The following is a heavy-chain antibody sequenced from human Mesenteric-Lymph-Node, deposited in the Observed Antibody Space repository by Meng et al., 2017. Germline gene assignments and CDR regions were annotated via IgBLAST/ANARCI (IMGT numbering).Heavy chain of an antibody. CDR3: AKAIGASRGGDPQRRLYYYYDMDV. CDR2: IHYSGST. J-gene: IGHJ6*02. Sequence: SETLSPTCTVPGGSTSTLYWSWTRQLPGKGLEWIGYIHYSGSTNHNPPLKSRVTISLDTSKTQFSLKLSSMTAADTAVYSCAKAIGASRGGDPQRRLYYYYDMDVWGQGTTVTVSS. D-gene: IGHD6-25*01. V-gene: IGHV4-59*11. CDR1: GGSTSTLY.